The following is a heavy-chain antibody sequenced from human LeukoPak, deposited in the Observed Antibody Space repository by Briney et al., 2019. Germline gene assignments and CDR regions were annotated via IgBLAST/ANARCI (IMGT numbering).Heavy chain of an antibody. V-gene: IGHV3-30-3*01. CDR2: ISYDGTNK. Sequence: GGSLRLACAASGFTFSSYAMHWVRQAPGKGLEWVAIISYDGTNKYYADSVKGRFTISRDNSKNTLYLQMNSLRAEDTAVYYCAKGTYNFYFGYWGQGTLVTVSS. D-gene: IGHD5-24*01. J-gene: IGHJ4*02. CDR3: AKGTYNFYFGY. CDR1: GFTFSSYA.